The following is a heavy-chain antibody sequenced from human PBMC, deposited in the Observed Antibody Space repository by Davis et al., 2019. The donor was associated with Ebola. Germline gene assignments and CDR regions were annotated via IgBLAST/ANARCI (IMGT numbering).Heavy chain of an antibody. CDR2: INSDGSSA. Sequence: GESLKISCAASGFAFSNSWMHWVRQAPGKGLVWVSRINSDGSSASYADSVKGRFTISRDNSKNTLYLQMNSLRAEDMAIYYCAKSPFGDYGLVTEFFHYWGQGTLVTVSS. J-gene: IGHJ1*01. D-gene: IGHD4-17*01. CDR1: GFAFSNSW. V-gene: IGHV3-74*01. CDR3: AKSPFGDYGLVTEFFHY.